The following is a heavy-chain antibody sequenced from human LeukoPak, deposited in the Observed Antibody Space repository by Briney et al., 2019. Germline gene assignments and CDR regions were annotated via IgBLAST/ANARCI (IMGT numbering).Heavy chain of an antibody. V-gene: IGHV1-2*02. D-gene: IGHD3-9*01. CDR1: GYTFTGYY. CDR2: INPNSGGT. Sequence: APVKVSCKASGYTFTGYYMHCVRQAPGQGLEWMGWINPNSGGTNYAQKFQGRVTMTRDTSISTAYMELSRLRSDDTAVYYCARNQITYYDILTGYWSDAFDIWGQGTMVTVSS. CDR3: ARNQITYYDILTGYWSDAFDI. J-gene: IGHJ3*02.